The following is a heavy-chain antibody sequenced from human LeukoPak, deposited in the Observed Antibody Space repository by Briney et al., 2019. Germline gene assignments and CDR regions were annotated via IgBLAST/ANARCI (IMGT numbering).Heavy chain of an antibody. J-gene: IGHJ4*02. CDR3: ARVHYYETSDWGNYFDY. CDR1: GYSFTSYW. V-gene: IGHV5-51*01. Sequence: GESLKISCKGSGYSFTSYWIGWVRQMPGKGLEWMGIIYPGDSDTRYSPSFQGQVTISPDKSISTAHLQWSSLKASDTAMYYCARVHYYETSDWGNYFDYWGQGTLVTVSS. D-gene: IGHD3-22*01. CDR2: IYPGDSDT.